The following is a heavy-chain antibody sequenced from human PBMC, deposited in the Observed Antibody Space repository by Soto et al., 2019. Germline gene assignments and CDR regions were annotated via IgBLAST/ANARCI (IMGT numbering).Heavy chain of an antibody. CDR3: ARAWPSVDSYGSGVMDV. Sequence: QVQLQESGPGLVKPSGTLSVTCAVSGGSISSSNWWNWVRQPPGKGLEWIGEIYHSGSTNYIPSLRSRVTISLDKSKNQFSLRVKSVTAADTAEYYCARAWPSVDSYGSGVMDVWGQGTTVTVSS. J-gene: IGHJ6*02. D-gene: IGHD5-18*01. CDR2: IYHSGST. V-gene: IGHV4-4*02. CDR1: GGSISSSNW.